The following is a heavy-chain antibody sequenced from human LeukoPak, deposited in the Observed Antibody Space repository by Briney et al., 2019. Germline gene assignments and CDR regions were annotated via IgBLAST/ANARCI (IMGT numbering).Heavy chain of an antibody. CDR2: IWYDGTNK. D-gene: IGHD4-17*01. CDR1: GFAFSSFG. Sequence: PGGSLRLSCAASGFAFSSFGMHWVGQDPGKGLERVAVIWYDGTNKYYADSVKGRFTISRDNSKNTLYLQMNSLRAEDTAVYYCARATVTRWFDPWGQGTLVTVSS. CDR3: ARATVTRWFDP. J-gene: IGHJ5*02. V-gene: IGHV3-33*01.